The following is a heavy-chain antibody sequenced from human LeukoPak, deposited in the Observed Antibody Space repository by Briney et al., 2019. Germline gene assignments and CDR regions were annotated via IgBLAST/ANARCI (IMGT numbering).Heavy chain of an antibody. CDR1: GGSISSYY. CDR2: IYYSGST. D-gene: IGHD3-3*01. Sequence: PSETLSLTCTVSGGSISSYYWSWIRQPPGKGLEWIGYIYYSGSTNYNPSLKSRVTISVDTSKNQFSLKLSSVTAADTAVYYCARVSSGFGVVINWFDPWGQGTLVTVSS. V-gene: IGHV4-59*01. CDR3: ARVSSGFGVVINWFDP. J-gene: IGHJ5*02.